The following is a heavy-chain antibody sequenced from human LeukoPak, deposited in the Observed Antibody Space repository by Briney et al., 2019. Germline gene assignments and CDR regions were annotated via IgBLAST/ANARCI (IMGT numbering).Heavy chain of an antibody. J-gene: IGHJ4*02. D-gene: IGHD6-19*01. CDR3: AFLGYSSGWYRGAYFDY. CDR1: GGSFSGYY. CDR2: INHSGST. V-gene: IGHV4-34*01. Sequence: SETLSLTCAVYGGSFSGYYWSWIRQPPGKGLEWIGEINHSGSTNYNPSLKSRVTISVDTSKNQFSLKLSSVTAADTAVYYCAFLGYSSGWYRGAYFDYWGQGTLVTVSS.